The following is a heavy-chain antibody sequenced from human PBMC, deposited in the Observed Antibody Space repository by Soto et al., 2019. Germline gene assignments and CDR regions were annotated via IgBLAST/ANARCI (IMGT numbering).Heavy chain of an antibody. CDR2: ISGSSSMI. Sequence: EVQLVESGGGLVQPGGSLRLSCAASGFTFSSYSMNWVRQAPGKGLEWVSYISGSSSMIYYADSVKGRFTISRDNAKNSLYLQMISLRAEDTAVYYCARDLNPRQEMLYALLGYWGQGTLVTVSS. J-gene: IGHJ4*02. CDR3: ARDLNPRQEMLYALLGY. V-gene: IGHV3-48*01. D-gene: IGHD2-8*01. CDR1: GFTFSSYS.